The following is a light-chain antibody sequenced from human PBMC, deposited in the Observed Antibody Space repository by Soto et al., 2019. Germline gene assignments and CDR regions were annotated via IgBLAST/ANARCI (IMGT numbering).Light chain of an antibody. CDR3: QAWDYSTVV. Sequence: SYELTQPPSVSVSPGQTASITCSGEKLGDKYACWYQQKPGQSPVLVIYQDTKRPSGIPERFSGSNSGNTATLTISGTQAMDEADYYCQAWDYSTVVFGGGTKLTVL. V-gene: IGLV3-1*01. CDR2: QDT. J-gene: IGLJ2*01. CDR1: KLGDKY.